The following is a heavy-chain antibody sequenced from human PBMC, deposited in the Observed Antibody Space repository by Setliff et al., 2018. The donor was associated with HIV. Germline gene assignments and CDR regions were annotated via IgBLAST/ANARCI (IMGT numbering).Heavy chain of an antibody. Sequence: SETLSLTCTVSGASISSSSYFWGWIRQPPGKGLEWIGSIYYSGSTYYNPSLKSRVTISVDTSKNQFSLKLSSVTAADTAVYYSARASHMNPGNLLHSTGPYYSYYMDVWGRGTTVTVSS. CDR3: ARASHMNPGNLLHSTGPYYSYYMDV. V-gene: IGHV4-39*01. J-gene: IGHJ6*03. CDR1: GASISSSSYF. CDR2: IYYSGST. D-gene: IGHD4-4*01.